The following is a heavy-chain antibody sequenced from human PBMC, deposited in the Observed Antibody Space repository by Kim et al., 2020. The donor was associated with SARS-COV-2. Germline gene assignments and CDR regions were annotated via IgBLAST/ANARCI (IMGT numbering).Heavy chain of an antibody. V-gene: IGHV4-4*02. D-gene: IGHD3-22*01. CDR1: GGSISSSNW. CDR2: IYHSGST. Sequence: SETLSLTCAVSGGSISSSNWWSWVRQPPGKGLEWIGEIYHSGSTNYNPSLKSRVTISVDKSKNQFSLKLSSVTAADTAVYYCARYYYDSSGGEYYFDYWGQGTLVTVSS. J-gene: IGHJ4*02. CDR3: ARYYYDSSGGEYYFDY.